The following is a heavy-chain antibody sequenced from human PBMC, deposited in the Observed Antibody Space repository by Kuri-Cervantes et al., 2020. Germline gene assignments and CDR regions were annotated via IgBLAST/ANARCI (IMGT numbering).Heavy chain of an antibody. D-gene: IGHD5-18*01. CDR3: ARSGGIQLWSSGLDY. V-gene: IGHV4-39*01. J-gene: IGHJ4*02. CDR2: IYYSGST. Sequence: GSLRLSCAASGFTFSSYGMHWVRQAPGKGLEWIGSIYYSGSTYYNPSLKSRVTISVDTSKNQFSLKLSSVTAADTAVYYCARSGGIQLWSSGLDYWGQGTLVTVSS. CDR1: GFTFSSYG.